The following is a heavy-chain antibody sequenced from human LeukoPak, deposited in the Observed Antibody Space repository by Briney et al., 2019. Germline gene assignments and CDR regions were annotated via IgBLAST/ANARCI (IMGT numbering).Heavy chain of an antibody. CDR1: GASSSDPYY. CDR2: IYVNGDT. CDR3: ARGYNWNDGAFDP. V-gene: IGHV4-38-2*01. D-gene: IGHD1-20*01. Sequence: SETLSLTCAVSGASSSDPYYWGWTRQPPERGLQWIGTIYVNGDTFYNPSLKSRVTISEDTSKNQLSLTLTSVTAADTAIYYCARGYNWNDGAFDPWGQGALVTVSS. J-gene: IGHJ5*02.